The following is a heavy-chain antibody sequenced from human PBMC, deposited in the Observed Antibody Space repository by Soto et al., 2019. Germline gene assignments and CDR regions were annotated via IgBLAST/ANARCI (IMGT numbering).Heavy chain of an antibody. CDR2: FYHSGST. CDR1: GYSISSGYY. CDR3: ARGQARYDIRSGHDY. J-gene: IGHJ4*02. V-gene: IGHV4-38-2*01. Sequence: SETLSLTCAVSGYSISSGYYWGWIRQPPGKGLEWIGSFYHSGSTYYNPSLKSRVTISVDTSKNQFSLKLSPVTAADTAVYYCARGQARYDIRSGHDYWGQGTLVTVSS. D-gene: IGHD3-3*01.